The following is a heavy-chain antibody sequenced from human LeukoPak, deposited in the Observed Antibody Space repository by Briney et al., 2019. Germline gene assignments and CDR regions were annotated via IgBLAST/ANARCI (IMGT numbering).Heavy chain of an antibody. V-gene: IGHV1-69*06. D-gene: IGHD3-10*01. CDR2: IIPIFGTA. CDR3: ASPSRYGSGPFDY. Sequence: GASVKVSCKASGGTFSSYAISWVRQAPGQGLEWMGGIIPIFGTANYAQKFQGRVTITADKSTSTAYMELSSLRSEDTAVYYCASPSRYGSGPFDYWGQGTLVTVSS. J-gene: IGHJ4*02. CDR1: GGTFSSYA.